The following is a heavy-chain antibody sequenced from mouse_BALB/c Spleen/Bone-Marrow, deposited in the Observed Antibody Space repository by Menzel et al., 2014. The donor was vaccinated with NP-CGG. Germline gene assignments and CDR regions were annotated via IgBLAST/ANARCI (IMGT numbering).Heavy chain of an antibody. D-gene: IGHD1-1*01. J-gene: IGHJ4*01. CDR1: GFSLTGYG. Sequence: VQLQQSGPGLVAPSQSLSITCTVSGFSLTGYGVHWVRQPPGKVLEWLGVIWAGGSTNYNSALMSRLSISKDNSKSQVFLKMNSLQTDDTAMYYCAGGSYYEGAMDYWGQGTSVTVSS. CDR2: IWAGGST. V-gene: IGHV2-9*02. CDR3: AGGSYYEGAMDY.